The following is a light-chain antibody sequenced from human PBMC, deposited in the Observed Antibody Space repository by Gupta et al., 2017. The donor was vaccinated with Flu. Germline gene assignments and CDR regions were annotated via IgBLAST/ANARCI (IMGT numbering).Light chain of an antibody. J-gene: IGKJ1*01. CDR1: QSVSSRF. V-gene: IGKV3-20*01. CDR3: QQFDNSPSM. Sequence: GERATLSCKASQSVSSRFLAWYQQKPGQAPRLLIFDASRRATGIPDRFSGSGSGTDFTLTISRLEPEDSAVYYCQQFDNSPSMFGQGTRVEIK. CDR2: DAS.